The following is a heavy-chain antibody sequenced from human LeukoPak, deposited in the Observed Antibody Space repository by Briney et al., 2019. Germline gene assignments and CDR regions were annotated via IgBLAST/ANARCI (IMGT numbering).Heavy chain of an antibody. CDR2: IYYSGST. D-gene: IGHD3-3*01. V-gene: IGHV4-59*11. Sequence: PSETLSLTCTVSGGSISSHYWSWIRQPPGKGLEWIGYIYYSGSTNYNPSPKSRVTISVDTSKNQFSLKLSSVTAADTAVYYCARGFLEPYYYYYYMDVWGKGTTVTVSS. J-gene: IGHJ6*03. CDR1: GGSISSHY. CDR3: ARGFLEPYYYYYYMDV.